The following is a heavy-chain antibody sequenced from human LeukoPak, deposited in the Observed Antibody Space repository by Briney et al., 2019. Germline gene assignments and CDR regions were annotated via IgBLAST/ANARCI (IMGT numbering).Heavy chain of an antibody. CDR1: GFTFSSNY. Sequence: GGSLRLSCAASGFTFSSNYMSWVRQAPGKGLEWVSVIYSGGSTYYADSVKGRFTISRDYSKNTLYLQMNSLRVEDTAVYYCARESNWNFDYWGQGTLVTVSS. CDR3: ARESNWNFDY. CDR2: IYSGGST. D-gene: IGHD1-1*01. V-gene: IGHV3-66*01. J-gene: IGHJ4*02.